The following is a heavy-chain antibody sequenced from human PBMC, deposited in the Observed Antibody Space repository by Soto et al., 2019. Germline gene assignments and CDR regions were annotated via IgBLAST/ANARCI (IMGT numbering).Heavy chain of an antibody. CDR3: ARDPNWNEEGYYFDY. CDR2: IWYDGSNK. CDR1: GFTFSSYG. V-gene: IGHV3-33*01. Sequence: GGSLRLSCAASGFTFSSYGMHWVRQAPGKGLEWVAVIWYDGSNKYYADSVKGRFTISRDNSKNTLYLQMNSLRAEDTAVYYCARDPNWNEEGYYFDYWGQGTLVTVSS. J-gene: IGHJ4*02. D-gene: IGHD1-1*01.